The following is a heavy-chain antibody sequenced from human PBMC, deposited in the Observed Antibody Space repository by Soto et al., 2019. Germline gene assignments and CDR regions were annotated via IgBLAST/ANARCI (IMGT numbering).Heavy chain of an antibody. V-gene: IGHV3-7*01. Sequence: EVQLVEAGGGLVQPGGSLILSCAASGFTFRDSWMTWVRQVPGKGLEWVAHINQDGREECYMDSVTGRFTISRDNAKNSLDLKMSSLRADDTAVYYCSTAPWDNWGQGTLVTVSS. CDR2: INQDGREE. CDR3: STAPWDN. J-gene: IGHJ4*02. CDR1: GFTFRDSW.